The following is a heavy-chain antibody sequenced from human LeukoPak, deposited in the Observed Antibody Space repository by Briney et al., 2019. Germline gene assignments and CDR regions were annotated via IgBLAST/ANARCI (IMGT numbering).Heavy chain of an antibody. CDR3: ARHASLTAAGTGTLDY. V-gene: IGHV4-59*08. CDR1: GGSISGYY. CDR2: IYYSGST. J-gene: IGHJ4*02. Sequence: SETLSLTCTVSGGSISGYYWSWIRQPPGKGLEWIGYIYYSGSTNYNPSLKSRVTISVDTSKNQFSLKLSSVTAADTAVYYCARHASLTAAGTGTLDYWGQGTLVTVSS. D-gene: IGHD6-13*01.